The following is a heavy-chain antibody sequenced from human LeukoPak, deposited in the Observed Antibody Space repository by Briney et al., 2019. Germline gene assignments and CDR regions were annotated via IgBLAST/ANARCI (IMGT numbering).Heavy chain of an antibody. V-gene: IGHV3-30*03. J-gene: IGHJ5*02. CDR1: GFTFSSYG. Sequence: EGSLRLSCAASGFTFSSYGMHWVRQAPGKGLEWVAVISYDGSNKYYADSVKGRFTISRDNSKNTLYLQMNSLRAEDTAVYYCARGRYYDSSGYHNWFDPWGQGTLVTVSS. CDR2: ISYDGSNK. D-gene: IGHD3-22*01. CDR3: ARGRYYDSSGYHNWFDP.